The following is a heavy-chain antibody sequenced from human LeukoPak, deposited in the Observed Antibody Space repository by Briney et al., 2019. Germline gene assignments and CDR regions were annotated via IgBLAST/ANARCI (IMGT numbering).Heavy chain of an antibody. CDR1: GGSFISDY. V-gene: IGHV4-59*12. D-gene: IGHD3-22*01. Sequence: SETLSLTCTVSGGSFISDYWNWIRQPPGKGLEWIGYVYYSGSTNYNPSLKSRVTISVDTSKNQFSLKLSSVTAADTAVYYCARALGPTYYYDSSGADYWGQGTLVTVSS. J-gene: IGHJ4*02. CDR3: ARALGPTYYYDSSGADY. CDR2: VYYSGST.